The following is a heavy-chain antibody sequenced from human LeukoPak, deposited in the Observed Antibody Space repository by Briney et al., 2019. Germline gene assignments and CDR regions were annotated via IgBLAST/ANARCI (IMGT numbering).Heavy chain of an antibody. Sequence: GASVKVSCKASGGTFSSYAISWVRQAPGQGLEWMGGIIPIFGTANYAQKLQGRVTMTTDTPTSTAYMELRSLRSDDTAVYYCARVEIAVAAYYYYYYMDVWGKGTTVTVSS. CDR1: GGTFSSYA. V-gene: IGHV1-69*05. J-gene: IGHJ6*03. D-gene: IGHD6-19*01. CDR3: ARVEIAVAAYYYYYYMDV. CDR2: IIPIFGTA.